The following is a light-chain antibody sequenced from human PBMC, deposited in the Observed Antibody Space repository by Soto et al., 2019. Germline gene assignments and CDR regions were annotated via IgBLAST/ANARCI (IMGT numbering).Light chain of an antibody. J-gene: IGLJ1*01. CDR1: SGHSSYA. V-gene: IGLV4-69*01. Sequence: QLVLTQSPSASASLGASVKLTCTLSSGHSSYAIAWHQQQPEKGPRYLMKLNSDGSHNKGDGIPDRFSGSSSGAERYLTLPSLQSEDEADYYCQTWGTGIHVFGTGTKLTVL. CDR3: QTWGTGIHV. CDR2: LNSDGSH.